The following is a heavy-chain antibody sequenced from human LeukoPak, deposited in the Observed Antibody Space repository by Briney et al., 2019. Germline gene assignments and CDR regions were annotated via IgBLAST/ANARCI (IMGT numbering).Heavy chain of an antibody. V-gene: IGHV3-21*01. CDR3: ARGYGWGSHCFDY. Sequence: PGGSLRLSCAASGFTFSSYSMNWVRQAPGKGLEWVSSISSSSSYIYYADSVKGRFTISRDNAKNSLYLQMNSLRAEDTAVYYCARGYGWGSHCFDYWGQGTLVTVSS. D-gene: IGHD3-10*01. CDR2: ISSSSSYI. J-gene: IGHJ4*02. CDR1: GFTFSSYS.